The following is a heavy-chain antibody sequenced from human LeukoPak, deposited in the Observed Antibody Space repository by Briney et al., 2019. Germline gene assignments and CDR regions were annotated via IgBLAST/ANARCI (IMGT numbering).Heavy chain of an antibody. D-gene: IGHD1-1*01. Sequence: PGGSLRLSCAASGFTFSSYGMHWVRQAPGKGLEWVAFIRYDGSNKYYADSVKGRFTISRDNSKNTLYLQMNSLRAEDTAVYYCAKDFSLERSSHYMDVWGKGTTVTISS. CDR3: AKDFSLERSSHYMDV. CDR2: IRYDGSNK. V-gene: IGHV3-30*02. CDR1: GFTFSSYG. J-gene: IGHJ6*03.